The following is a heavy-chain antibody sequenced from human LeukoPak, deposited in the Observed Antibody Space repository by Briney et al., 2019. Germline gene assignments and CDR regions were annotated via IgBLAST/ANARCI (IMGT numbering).Heavy chain of an antibody. CDR2: IDSGGST. Sequence: PGGSLRLSCAASGFTVSSNYMTWVRQAPGKGLQWVSLIDSGGSTYFADSVNGRFTISRDTSKNTLYLQMNSLRAEDTAVYYCARRAPTVTYYYYYYMDVWGKGTTVTVSS. V-gene: IGHV3-53*01. J-gene: IGHJ6*03. CDR1: GFTVSSNY. D-gene: IGHD4-11*01. CDR3: ARRAPTVTYYYYYYMDV.